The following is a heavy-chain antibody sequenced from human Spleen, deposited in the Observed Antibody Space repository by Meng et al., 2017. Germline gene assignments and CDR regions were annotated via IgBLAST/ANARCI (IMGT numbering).Heavy chain of an antibody. Sequence: QVHLQQSGPGLVKPSQTLSLTCAISGDSVSSNSATWNWIRQSPSRGLEWLGRTYYRSKFYNDYAISVKSRITINPDTSGNQFSLQLNSVTPDDTAVYYCARDRGAWYYFDSWGQGTLVTVSS. CDR3: ARDRGAWYYFDS. D-gene: IGHD6-19*01. V-gene: IGHV6-1*01. CDR2: TYYRSKFYN. CDR1: GDSVSSNSAT. J-gene: IGHJ4*02.